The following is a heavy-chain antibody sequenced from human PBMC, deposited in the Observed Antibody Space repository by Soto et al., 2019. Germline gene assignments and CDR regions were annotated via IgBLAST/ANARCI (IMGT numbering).Heavy chain of an antibody. Sequence: VQLVQSGAEVKKPGSSVKVSCKASGGTFSSYAISWVRQAPGKGLEWVSTLGGSGGTYYADSVKGRFTISRDNSNNALYLQMHSLRAGDTAVYYCAKGILVKPPGTRAFDIWGQGTMVIVSS. V-gene: IGHV3-23*04. CDR2: LGGSGGT. CDR1: GGTFSSYA. J-gene: IGHJ3*02. CDR3: AKGILVKPPGTRAFDI. D-gene: IGHD6-13*01.